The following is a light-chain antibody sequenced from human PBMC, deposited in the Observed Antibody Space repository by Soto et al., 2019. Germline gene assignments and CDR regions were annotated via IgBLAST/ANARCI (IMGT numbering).Light chain of an antibody. Sequence: QSVLTQPRSVSESTGQSVTISCTRTSSDVGGYNYVSWYQHHPGKAPKLMIYDVNKRPSGVPDRFSGSKSGNTASLTISGLQAADEGDYYCCSYADNYTLAFGGGTKLTVL. CDR1: SSDVGGYNY. V-gene: IGLV2-11*01. CDR3: CSYADNYTLA. J-gene: IGLJ2*01. CDR2: DVN.